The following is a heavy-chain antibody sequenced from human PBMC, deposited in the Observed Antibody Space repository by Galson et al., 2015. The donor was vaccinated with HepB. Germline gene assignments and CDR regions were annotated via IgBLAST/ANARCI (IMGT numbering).Heavy chain of an antibody. CDR2: IYYSGST. CDR3: ARGVDTTLLTGALDY. J-gene: IGHJ4*02. CDR1: GGSVSSGTYY. D-gene: IGHD5-18*01. V-gene: IGHV4-61*01. Sequence: SETLSLTCSVSGGSVSSGTYYWTWIRQPPGKGLEWIGYIYYSGSTNYRPSLKSRVTISLDTSKNQFSLKLTSVTAADTAVYYCARGVDTTLLTGALDYWGQGTLVTVSS.